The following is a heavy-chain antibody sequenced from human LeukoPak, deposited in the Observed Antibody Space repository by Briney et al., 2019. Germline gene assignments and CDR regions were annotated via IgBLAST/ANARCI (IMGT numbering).Heavy chain of an antibody. J-gene: IGHJ4*02. CDR1: GGTFSNYA. D-gene: IGHD3-10*01. Sequence: SVKVSCKASGGTFSNYAISWVRQAPGHGLEWMGGIIPIFATPSYAQKFQGRVTITADESTTTAYMKLSSLRSEDTAVYFCATRMPGSQSDNWGQGTLVTVSS. V-gene: IGHV1-69*01. CDR3: ATRMPGSQSDN. CDR2: IIPIFATP.